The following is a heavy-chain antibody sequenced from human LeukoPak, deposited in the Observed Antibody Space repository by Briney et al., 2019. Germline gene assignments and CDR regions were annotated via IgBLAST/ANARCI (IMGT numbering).Heavy chain of an antibody. CDR2: INPNSGCT. D-gene: IGHD6-19*01. CDR1: GYTFTGYY. J-gene: IGHJ1*01. CDR3: ARDVARPWLVQGY. V-gene: IGHV1-2*02. Sequence: ASVKVSCQASGYTFTGYYMHWVRQAPGQGLEWVGLINPNSGCTNYAQKFQGRVTMTRDTSINTAYMALSMLISNHTAVYYSARDVARPWLVQGYWGQGPLVTVSS.